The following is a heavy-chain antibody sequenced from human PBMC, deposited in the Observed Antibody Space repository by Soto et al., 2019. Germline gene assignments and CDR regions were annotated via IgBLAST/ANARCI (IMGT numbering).Heavy chain of an antibody. V-gene: IGHV3-53*01. CDR1: GLSVRNNY. J-gene: IGHJ6*02. D-gene: IGHD3-10*01. CDR3: VRPLPSGRNYGMDV. Sequence: PWGSLRLSCTASGLSVRNNYMSWVRQAPGVGLEWVSVIYNDGTTYYADSVKGRFTLSRDTSKNTLSLQMDSLRAEDTAVYYCVRPLPSGRNYGMDVWGQGTTVTVSS. CDR2: IYNDGTT.